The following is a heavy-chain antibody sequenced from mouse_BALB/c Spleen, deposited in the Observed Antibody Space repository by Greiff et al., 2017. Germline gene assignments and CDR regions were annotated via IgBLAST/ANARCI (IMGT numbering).Heavy chain of an antibody. J-gene: IGHJ3*01. CDR2: ISDGGSYT. Sequence: EVKLVESGGGLVKPGGSLKLSCAASGFTFSDYYMYWVRQTPEKRLEWVATISDGGSYTYYPDSVKGRFTISRDNAKNNLYLQMSSLKSEDTAMYYCARDWEGVTTAFFAYWGQGTLVTVSA. CDR1: GFTFSDYY. V-gene: IGHV5-4*02. D-gene: IGHD1-2*01. CDR3: ARDWEGVTTAFFAY.